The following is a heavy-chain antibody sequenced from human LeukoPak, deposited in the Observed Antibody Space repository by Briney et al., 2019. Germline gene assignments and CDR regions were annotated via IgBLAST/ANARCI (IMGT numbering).Heavy chain of an antibody. V-gene: IGHV3-7*01. CDR1: GFTFSSYW. J-gene: IGHJ6*03. CDR2: IKQDGSEK. D-gene: IGHD3-3*01. CDR3: ARAANFWSGYYAGGYYYYYYYMDV. Sequence: GGSLRLSCAASGFTFSSYWMSWVRQAPGKGLEWVANIKQDGSEKYYVDSVKGRFTISRDNAKNSLYLQMNSLRAEDTAVYYGARAANFWSGYYAGGYYYYYYYMDVWGKGTTVTVSS.